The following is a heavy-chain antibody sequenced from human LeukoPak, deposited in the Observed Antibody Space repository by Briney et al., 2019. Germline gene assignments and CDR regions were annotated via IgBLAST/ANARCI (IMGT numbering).Heavy chain of an antibody. CDR3: ARAAMVTSRAFDI. CDR1: GGSISSGGYY. J-gene: IGHJ3*02. CDR2: ICYSGST. Sequence: PSETLSLTCTVSGGSISSGGYYWSWIRQHPGKGLEWIGYICYSGSTYYNPSLKSRVTISVDTSKNQFSLKLSSVTAADTAVYYCARAAMVTSRAFDIWGQGTMVTVSS. D-gene: IGHD5-18*01. V-gene: IGHV4-31*03.